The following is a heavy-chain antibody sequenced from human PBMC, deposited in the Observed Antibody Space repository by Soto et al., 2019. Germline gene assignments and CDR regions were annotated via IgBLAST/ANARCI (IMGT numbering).Heavy chain of an antibody. CDR1: GYSFSNYW. CDR3: AKDFGYNYGYDAFDI. CDR2: TYPGGSDT. V-gene: IGHV5-51*01. J-gene: IGHJ3*02. D-gene: IGHD5-18*01. Sequence: GESLKISCKGSGYSFSNYWIGWVRQMPGKGLDWMGITYPGGSDTIYSPSFQGQVTFSADKSINTLYLQMNSLRAEDTAVYYCAKDFGYNYGYDAFDIWGQGTMVTVSS.